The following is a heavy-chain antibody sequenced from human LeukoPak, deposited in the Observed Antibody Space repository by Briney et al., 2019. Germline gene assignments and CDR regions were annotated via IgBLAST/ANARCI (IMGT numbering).Heavy chain of an antibody. CDR3: ARDAYTTTSNWLDP. J-gene: IGHJ5*02. CDR1: GFTLNKYW. CDR2: ITGDGSDI. Sequence: PGGSLRLSCEASGFTLNKYWMHWVRQAPGKGLVWVSRITGDGSDIAYADSVKGRFTVSRDDAKKILFLQMTSLRVEDTAIYYCARDAYTTTSNWLDPWGQGTLVTVSS. D-gene: IGHD4-17*01. V-gene: IGHV3-74*01.